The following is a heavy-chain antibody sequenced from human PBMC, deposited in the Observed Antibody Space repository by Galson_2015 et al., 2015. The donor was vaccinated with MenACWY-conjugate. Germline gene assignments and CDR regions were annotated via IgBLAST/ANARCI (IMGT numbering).Heavy chain of an antibody. CDR3: ARGNYYGMDV. V-gene: IGHV3-74*01. CDR1: RFIFSSYW. CDR2: INSDGSST. J-gene: IGHJ6*02. Sequence: SLRLSCAASRFIFSSYWMHWVRQAPGKGLVWVSGINSDGSSTRYADSVKGRFTISRDNAKKTLYLQMNSLRAEDTAVYYCARGNYYGMDVWGQGTTVTVSS.